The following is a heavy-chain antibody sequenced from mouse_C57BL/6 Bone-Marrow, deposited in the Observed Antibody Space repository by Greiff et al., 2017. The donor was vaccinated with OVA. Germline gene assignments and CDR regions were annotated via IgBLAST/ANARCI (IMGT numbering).Heavy chain of an antibody. J-gene: IGHJ4*01. CDR1: GYTFTSYW. Sequence: QVQLQQPGAELVKPGASVKLSCKASGYTFTSYWITWVKQRPGQGLEWIGDIYPGSGSTNYNEKFKSKATLTVDTSSSTAYMQLRSLTSEDSAVYFCARICSDDYGGVDYWGQGTSVTVSS. V-gene: IGHV1-55*01. CDR3: ARICSDDYGGVDY. CDR2: IYPGSGST. D-gene: IGHD2-13*01.